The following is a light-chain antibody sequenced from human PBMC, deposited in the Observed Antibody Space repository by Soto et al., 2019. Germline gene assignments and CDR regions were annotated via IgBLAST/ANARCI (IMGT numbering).Light chain of an antibody. V-gene: IGLV2-14*01. Sequence: QSALTQPASVSGSPGQSITISCTGTSSDVGDYDYVSWYQQHPGKAPKLMIYDVSNRPSGVSNRFSGSKSGNTASLIISGLQAEDEADYYCTSYTSSSTVVFGGGTKVTVL. CDR3: TSYTSSSTVV. CDR1: SSDVGDYDY. CDR2: DVS. J-gene: IGLJ2*01.